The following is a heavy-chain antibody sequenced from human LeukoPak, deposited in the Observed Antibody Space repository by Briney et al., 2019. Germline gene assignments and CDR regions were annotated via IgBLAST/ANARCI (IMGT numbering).Heavy chain of an antibody. J-gene: IGHJ4*02. Sequence: GGSLRLSCAASGVSLSVAWMGGVGQIPGKGLEWVGRIESKTDGGTTDYAAPGEGRFTISRDETTNTLYIQINSLKSEDTAVYYCTTYGSGRKFDYWGQGILVTVSA. CDR1: GVSLSVAW. V-gene: IGHV3-15*04. D-gene: IGHD3-10*01. CDR3: TTYGSGRKFDY. CDR2: IESKTDGGTT.